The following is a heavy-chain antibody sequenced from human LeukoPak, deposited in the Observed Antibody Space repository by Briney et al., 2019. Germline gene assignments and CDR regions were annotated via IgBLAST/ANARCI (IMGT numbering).Heavy chain of an antibody. V-gene: IGHV3-23*01. CDR2: ISGSGGST. D-gene: IGHD1-26*01. J-gene: IGHJ1*01. CDR1: GFTFSSYA. CDR3: AQGDTTCELPHED. Sequence: GGSLRLSCAASGFTFSSYAMSWVRQAPGKGLEWVSAISGSGGSTYYADSVKGRFTISRDKSKNTLYLQMNSLRAEDTAVYYLAQGDTTCELPHEDGAQGHLVNGSS.